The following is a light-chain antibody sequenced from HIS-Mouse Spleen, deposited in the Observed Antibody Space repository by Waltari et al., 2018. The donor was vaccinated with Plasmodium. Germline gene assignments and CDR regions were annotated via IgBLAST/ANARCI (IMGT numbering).Light chain of an antibody. Sequence: DIVMTQSPATLSVSPGERATLSCRASQSVRSNLHWYQQKPGQAPRLLIYGASTRATGIQARFSGSGSGTEFTLTISSLQSEDFAVYYCQQYNNWSFTFGPGTKVDIK. V-gene: IGKV3-15*01. CDR2: GAS. CDR3: QQYNNWSFT. J-gene: IGKJ3*01. CDR1: QSVRSN.